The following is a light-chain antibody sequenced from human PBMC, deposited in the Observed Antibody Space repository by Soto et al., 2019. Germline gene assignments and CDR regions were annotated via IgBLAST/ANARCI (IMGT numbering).Light chain of an antibody. CDR1: QSISNW. J-gene: IGKJ4*01. Sequence: DIQITQSPSTLSASVGDRVTITCRASQSISNWLAWYQQKPGKVPKLLIYKASTLQTGVPSRFSGSGSGTEFALTISSLQPDDFATYYCQQYKTYPLTFGGGTKVEIK. V-gene: IGKV1-5*03. CDR2: KAS. CDR3: QQYKTYPLT.